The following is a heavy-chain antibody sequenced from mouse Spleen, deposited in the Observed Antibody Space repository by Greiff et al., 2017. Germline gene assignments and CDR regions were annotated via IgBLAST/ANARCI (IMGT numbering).Heavy chain of an antibody. CDR2: IRNKANNHAT. Sequence: EVKVEESGGGLVQPGGSMKLSCAASGFTFSDTWMDWVRQSPDKGLEWVAEIRNKANNHATYYAESVKGRFTISRDDSKSSVYLQMNSLRAEDTGIYYCTRTFYSKYSYFGYWGQGTTLTVSS. J-gene: IGHJ2*01. CDR3: TRTFYSKYSYFGY. D-gene: IGHD2-14*01. CDR1: GFTFSDTW. V-gene: IGHV6-6*01.